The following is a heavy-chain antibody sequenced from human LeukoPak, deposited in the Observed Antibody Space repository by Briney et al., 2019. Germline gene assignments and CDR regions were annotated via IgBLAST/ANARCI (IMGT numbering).Heavy chain of an antibody. J-gene: IGHJ4*02. CDR3: ARDAYYCGSGSYPFDY. D-gene: IGHD3-10*01. Sequence: SETLSLTCTVSGGSISSYYWSWIRQPAGKGLEWIGRIYTSGSTNYNPSLKSRVTMSVDTSKNQFSLKLSSVTAADTAVYYCARDAYYCGSGSYPFDYWGQGTLVTVSS. CDR2: IYTSGST. V-gene: IGHV4-4*07. CDR1: GGSISSYY.